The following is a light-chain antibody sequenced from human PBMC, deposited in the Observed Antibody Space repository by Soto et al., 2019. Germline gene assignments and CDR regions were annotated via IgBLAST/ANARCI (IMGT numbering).Light chain of an antibody. J-gene: IGLJ7*01. CDR2: EVS. CDR3: SSYTSISTRV. V-gene: IGLV2-14*01. Sequence: QSALTQPASVSRSPGQSITISCTGTSSDVGSYNYVSWYQQHPGKAPKLMIYEVSNRPSGVSNRFSGSKSGYTASLTISGLQAEDEPNYYCSSYTSISTRVFGGGTQLTLL. CDR1: SSDVGSYNY.